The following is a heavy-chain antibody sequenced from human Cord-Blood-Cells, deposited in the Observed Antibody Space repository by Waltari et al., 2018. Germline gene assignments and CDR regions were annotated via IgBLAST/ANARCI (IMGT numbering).Heavy chain of an antibody. CDR1: GHPFTGYY. CDR3: ARKVFLTGDAFDI. CDR2: INPNSGGT. D-gene: IGHD7-27*01. J-gene: IGHJ3*02. V-gene: IGHV1-2*02. Sequence: QVQLVQSGAEVKKPGASVKVSCKAPGHPFTGYYMHWVRKAPGQGLEWMGWINPNSGGTNYAQKFQGRVTMTRDTSISTAYMELSRLRSDDTAVYYCARKVFLTGDAFDIWGQGTMVTVSS.